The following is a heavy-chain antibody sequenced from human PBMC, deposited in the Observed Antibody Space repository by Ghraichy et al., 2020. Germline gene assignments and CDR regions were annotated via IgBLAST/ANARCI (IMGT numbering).Heavy chain of an antibody. V-gene: IGHV3-20*04. J-gene: IGHJ4*02. CDR2: IKWNGVAT. CDR1: GFKFDDYD. Sequence: GESLNISCAASGFKFDDYDFNWVRQAPGKGLEWVATIKWNGVATGYVDSVKGRFIISRDNAENALYLQMNNLRDEDTALYFCAREGRFAEMDNWDQGVRVTVSS. D-gene: IGHD3-10*01. CDR3: AREGRFAEMDN.